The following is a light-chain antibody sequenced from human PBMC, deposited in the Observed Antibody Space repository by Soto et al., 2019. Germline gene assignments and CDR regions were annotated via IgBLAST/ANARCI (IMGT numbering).Light chain of an antibody. CDR3: QQSYSILWT. J-gene: IGKJ1*01. V-gene: IGKV1-39*01. CDR2: GAS. CDR1: ETFSSY. Sequence: DIQMTQSPSSLSASIGDRVTITCRASETFSSYLNWYQQKPGKAPKLLIYGASSLQSGVPSRFSGSGSGTDFTLTISSLQPEDFATYYCQQSYSILWTFGQGTKVEIK.